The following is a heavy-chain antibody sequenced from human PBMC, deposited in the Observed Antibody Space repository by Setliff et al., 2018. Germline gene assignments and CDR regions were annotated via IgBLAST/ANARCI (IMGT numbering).Heavy chain of an antibody. CDR3: ARSLSSGSYWNPRPFYSDS. V-gene: IGHV4-61*09. CDR2: IDPSGNT. Sequence: PSETLSLTCTVSGDSITSATNYWSWLRQPAGKGLEWIGHIDPSGNTNYNPSLKSRVTIPGDTSKNQFSLKLTSVTAAGTAVYYCARSLSSGSYWNPRPFYSDSWGQGTLVTVSS. J-gene: IGHJ4*02. CDR1: GDSITSATNY. D-gene: IGHD3-10*01.